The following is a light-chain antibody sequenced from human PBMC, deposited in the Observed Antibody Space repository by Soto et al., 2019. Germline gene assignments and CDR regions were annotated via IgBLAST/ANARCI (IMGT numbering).Light chain of an antibody. CDR3: LQDYDYPRT. J-gene: IGKJ1*01. CDR1: QGIRTE. Sequence: ATQMTQSPSSLSASVGDRVTIACRASQGIRTELGWYQQKPGEAPKLLIYAASTLQSGVPSRFSGSGSGADFTHTISSLQPEDFATYYCLQDYDYPRTSGQGTKVEMK. CDR2: AAS. V-gene: IGKV1-6*01.